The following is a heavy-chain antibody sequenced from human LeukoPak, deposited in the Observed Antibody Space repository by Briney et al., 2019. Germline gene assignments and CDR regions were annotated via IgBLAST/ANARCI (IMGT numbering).Heavy chain of an antibody. CDR1: GFTFSSYS. CDR3: ASGGYGSGSYYKRDWFDP. CDR2: ISSSSSYI. V-gene: IGHV3-21*01. D-gene: IGHD3-10*01. J-gene: IGHJ5*02. Sequence: GGSLRLSCAASGFTFSSYSMNWVRQAPGKGLEWVSSISSSSSYIYYADSVKGRFTISRDNAKNSLYLQMNSLRAEDTAVYYCASGGYGSGSYYKRDWFDPWGQGTLVTVSS.